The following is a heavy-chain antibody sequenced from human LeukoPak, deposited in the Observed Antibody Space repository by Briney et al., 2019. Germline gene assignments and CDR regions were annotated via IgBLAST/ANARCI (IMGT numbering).Heavy chain of an antibody. CDR1: GFTFSTYA. D-gene: IGHD6-19*01. CDR2: VSSNVYST. CDR3: VKDSKSSGWYVPPNFDY. V-gene: IGHV3-64D*09. J-gene: IGHJ4*02. Sequence: PGGSLRLSCSASGFTFSTYAMHWVRQAPGKGLEYVSSVSSNVYSTHCADSVKGRFAISRDNSKNTLYLQMSSLRTEDTAVYYCVKDSKSSGWYVPPNFDYWGQGTLVTVSS.